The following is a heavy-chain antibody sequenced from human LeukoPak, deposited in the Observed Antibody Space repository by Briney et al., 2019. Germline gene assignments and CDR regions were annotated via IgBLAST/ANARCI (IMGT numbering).Heavy chain of an antibody. J-gene: IGHJ4*02. CDR2: IYPGNSHT. CDR1: GYNFATYW. D-gene: IGHD6-13*01. CDR3: AKFHATWYGDT. V-gene: IGHV5-51*01. Sequence: GESLKISCQGSGYNFATYWIVWVRQMPGKGLEWMGIIYPGNSHTRYSPSFQGQVTISADTSISTAYLHWNSLQSSDTAMYYGAKFHATWYGDTWGQGTLVTVSS.